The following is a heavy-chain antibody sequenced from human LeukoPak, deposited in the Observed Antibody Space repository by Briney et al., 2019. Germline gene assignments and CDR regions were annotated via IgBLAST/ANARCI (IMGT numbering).Heavy chain of an antibody. D-gene: IGHD3-10*01. CDR3: ARASGGDGSGSL. J-gene: IGHJ4*02. V-gene: IGHV4-59*01. CDR1: GDSISTYY. Sequence: SGTLSLTCTVSGDSISTYYWSWIRQPPGKGLEWIGYIYYSVTSDYNPSLKSRVTMSVDMSTNQISLKLSSVTAADTAVYYCARASGGDGSGSLWGQGTLVTVSS. CDR2: IYYSVTS.